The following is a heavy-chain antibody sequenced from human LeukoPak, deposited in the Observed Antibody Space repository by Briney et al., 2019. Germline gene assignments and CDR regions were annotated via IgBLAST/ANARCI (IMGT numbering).Heavy chain of an antibody. Sequence: ASAKDSCKASGYTFTGYYMHWVRQAPGQGLQWMGWINPNSGGTNYAQKFQGRVTMTRDTSISTAYMELSRLRSDDTAVYYCARDDTRPFDYWGQGTLVTVSS. CDR1: GYTFTGYY. J-gene: IGHJ4*02. V-gene: IGHV1-2*02. CDR3: ARDDTRPFDY. D-gene: IGHD1-26*01. CDR2: INPNSGGT.